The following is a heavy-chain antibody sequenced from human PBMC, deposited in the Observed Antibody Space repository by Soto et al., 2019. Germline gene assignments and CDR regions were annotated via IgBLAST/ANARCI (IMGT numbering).Heavy chain of an antibody. D-gene: IGHD6-6*01. CDR3: ARRKRRSSSSWFDP. CDR1: GYTFTSYD. Sequence: QVQLVQSGAEVKKPGASVKVSCKASGYTFTSYDINWVRQSTGQGLEWMGWMNPNSGNTGYAQKFQGRVTMTRNTSIRTGYMELSSLRSEDTDVYYCARRKRRSSSSWFDPWGQGTLVTVYS. CDR2: MNPNSGNT. V-gene: IGHV1-8*01. J-gene: IGHJ5*02.